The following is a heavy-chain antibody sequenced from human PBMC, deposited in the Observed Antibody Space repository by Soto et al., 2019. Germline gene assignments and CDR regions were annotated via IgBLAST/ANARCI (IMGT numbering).Heavy chain of an antibody. D-gene: IGHD1-26*01. CDR1: GFTFSSYA. J-gene: IGHJ4*02. Sequence: GVSLGLSCSASGFTFSSYAMHWARQAPGKGLEYVSAISSNGGSTYYADSVKGRFSVSRDNSKNTHYLQMSSLRAEDTAVCYCFAGARLTLGWGQGTLVTVSS. V-gene: IGHV3-64D*08. CDR2: ISSNGGST. CDR3: FAGARLTLG.